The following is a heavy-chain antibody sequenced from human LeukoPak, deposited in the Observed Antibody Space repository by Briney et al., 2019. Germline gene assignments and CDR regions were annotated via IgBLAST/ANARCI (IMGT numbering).Heavy chain of an antibody. CDR3: ARQFGLMRSYRHLDH. CDR1: SGSISSYD. D-gene: IGHD3/OR15-3a*01. J-gene: IGHJ4*02. V-gene: IGHV4-59*08. CDR2: VYFNGDT. Sequence: SETLSLTCSLSSGSISSYDWTWLRQPPGKTLQWIGNVYFNGDTNFNPSLKSRVTISVDTSNNQFSLKLTSVTAADTAVYYCARQFGLMRSYRHLDHWGPGILVTVSA.